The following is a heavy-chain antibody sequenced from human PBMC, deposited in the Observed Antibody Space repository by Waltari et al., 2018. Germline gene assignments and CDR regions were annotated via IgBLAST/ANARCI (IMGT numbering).Heavy chain of an antibody. V-gene: IGHV4-39*01. CDR1: GGSISSSSYY. J-gene: IGHJ4*02. D-gene: IGHD2-21*02. CDR2: IYYSGST. CDR3: ARGVAVTTAIDY. Sequence: QLQLQESGPGLVKPSETLSLTCTVSGGSISSSSYYWGWIRQPPGKGLEWIGSIYYSGSTYYNPSLKSRVTISVDTSKNQVSLKLSSVTAADTAVYYCARGVAVTTAIDYWGQGTLVTVSS.